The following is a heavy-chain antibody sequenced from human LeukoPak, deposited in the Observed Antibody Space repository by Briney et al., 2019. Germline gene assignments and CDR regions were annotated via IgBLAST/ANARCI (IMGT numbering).Heavy chain of an antibody. V-gene: IGHV3-23*01. Sequence: GGSLRLSCAASGFTFSSYAMSWVRQAPGKGLEWVSSIGGRGGTTYYADSVKGRFTISRDNSKNTLYLQMNSLRAEDTAVFYCAEGDNYGVPRVDYWGQGTLVTVSS. CDR3: AEGDNYGVPRVDY. CDR1: GFTFSSYA. CDR2: IGGRGGTT. D-gene: IGHD4-17*01. J-gene: IGHJ4*02.